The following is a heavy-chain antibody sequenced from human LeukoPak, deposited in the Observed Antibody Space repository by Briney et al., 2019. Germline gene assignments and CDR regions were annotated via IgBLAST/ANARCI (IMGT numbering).Heavy chain of an antibody. CDR3: ARPTYYVSSGYYYSHAFDI. V-gene: IGHV5-51*01. CDR2: IYPGDSDT. J-gene: IGHJ3*02. CDR1: GYSFTSYW. D-gene: IGHD3-22*01. Sequence: GESLKISCKGSGYSFTSYWIGWVRQMPGKGLEWMGIIYPGDSDTRYSPSFQGQVTISADKSISTAYLQWSSLKASDTAMYYCARPTYYVSSGYYYSHAFDIWGQGTMVTVSS.